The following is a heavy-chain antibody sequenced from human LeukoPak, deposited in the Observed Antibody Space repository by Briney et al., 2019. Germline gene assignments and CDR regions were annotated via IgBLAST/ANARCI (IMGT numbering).Heavy chain of an antibody. CDR3: ARTPKVSQYGMDV. J-gene: IGHJ6*02. Sequence: PRRSQRLSCAASRFIFINYWMTWVREAPGKGLEWVANIRQDGSETNYVDYVKGRFTISRDNAKNSLYLQMNSLIGEDTAVCYCARTPKVSQYGMDVWGQGTTVTVSS. CDR2: IRQDGSET. D-gene: IGHD2-15*01. V-gene: IGHV3-7*01. CDR1: RFIFINYW.